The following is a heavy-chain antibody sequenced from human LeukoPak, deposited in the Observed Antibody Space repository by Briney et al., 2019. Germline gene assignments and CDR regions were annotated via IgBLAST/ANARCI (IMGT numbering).Heavy chain of an antibody. V-gene: IGHV3-33*06. CDR1: GFTFSSYG. D-gene: IGHD3-22*01. Sequence: PGGSLRLSCAASGFTFSSYGMHWVRQAPGKGLEWVAVIWYDGSNKYYADSVKGRFTIPRDNSKNTLYLQMNSLRAEDTAVYYCAKDYYDSSGNDAFDIWGQGTMVTVSS. CDR2: IWYDGSNK. J-gene: IGHJ3*02. CDR3: AKDYYDSSGNDAFDI.